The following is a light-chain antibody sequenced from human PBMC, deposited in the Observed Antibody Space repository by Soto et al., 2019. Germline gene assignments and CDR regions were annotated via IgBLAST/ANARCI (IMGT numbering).Light chain of an antibody. J-gene: IGLJ1*01. Sequence: QSALTQPRSVSGSPGQSVAISCTGTSSDVGGYNHVSWYQHHPGKSPKLILYDVSKRPSGVPDRFSGSKPGNTASLTISGLQPEDEADYYCCSYAGSYIYVFGTGTKVTVL. CDR2: DVS. CDR3: CSYAGSYIYV. CDR1: SSDVGGYNH. V-gene: IGLV2-11*01.